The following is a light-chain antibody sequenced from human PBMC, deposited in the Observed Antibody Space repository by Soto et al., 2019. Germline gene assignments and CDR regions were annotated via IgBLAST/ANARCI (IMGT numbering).Light chain of an antibody. CDR1: QGISSW. CDR2: AAS. J-gene: IGKJ4*01. Sequence: DIQMTQSPSSVSASVGDRVTITCRASQGISSWVAWYQQKPGKAPNLLIYAASSLQSGVPSRFSGSGSGTAFTLTISSLQPEDFATYYCQQADTLPLTFGGGTKVEIK. V-gene: IGKV1-12*01. CDR3: QQADTLPLT.